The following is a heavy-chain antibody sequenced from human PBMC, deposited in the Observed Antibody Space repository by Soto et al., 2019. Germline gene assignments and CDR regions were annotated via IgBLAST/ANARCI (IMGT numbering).Heavy chain of an antibody. Sequence: SETLCLTCAVYCGSFSGYYWSRIRQPPGKGLEWIGEINHSGSTNYNPSLKSRVTISVDTSKNQFSLKLSSVTAADTAVYYCARGQVVVVPAAILNWFDPWGQGTLVTVSS. V-gene: IGHV4-34*01. CDR1: CGSFSGYY. CDR3: ARGQVVVVPAAILNWFDP. D-gene: IGHD2-2*02. J-gene: IGHJ5*02. CDR2: INHSGST.